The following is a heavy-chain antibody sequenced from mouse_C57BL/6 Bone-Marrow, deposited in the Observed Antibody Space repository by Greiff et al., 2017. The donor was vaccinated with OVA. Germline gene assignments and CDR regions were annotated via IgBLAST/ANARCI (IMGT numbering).Heavy chain of an antibody. Sequence: VQLVESGPGLVQPSQSLSITCTVSGFSLTSYGVHWVRQSPGKGLEWLGVIWRGGSTDYNAAFMSRLSITKDNSKSQVFFKMNSLQADDTAIYYCAKKGGVVATDWYFDVWGTGTTVTVSS. V-gene: IGHV2-5*01. D-gene: IGHD1-1*01. CDR2: IWRGGST. CDR3: AKKGGVVATDWYFDV. J-gene: IGHJ1*03. CDR1: GFSLTSYG.